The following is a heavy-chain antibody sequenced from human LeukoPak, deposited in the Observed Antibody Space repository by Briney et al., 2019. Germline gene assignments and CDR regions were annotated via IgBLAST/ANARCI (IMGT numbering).Heavy chain of an antibody. Sequence: DPGGSLRLSCAASGFTVSSNYMSWVRQAPGKGLEWVSVIYSGGSTYYADSVKGRFTISRDNSKNTLYLQMNSLRAEDTAVYYCAKAYYYDSSGYFLYYFDYWGQGTLVTVSS. J-gene: IGHJ4*02. CDR3: AKAYYYDSSGYFLYYFDY. V-gene: IGHV3-53*01. CDR1: GFTVSSNY. CDR2: IYSGGST. D-gene: IGHD3-22*01.